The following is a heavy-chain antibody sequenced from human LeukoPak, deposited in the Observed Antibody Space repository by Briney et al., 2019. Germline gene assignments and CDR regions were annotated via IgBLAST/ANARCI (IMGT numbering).Heavy chain of an antibody. D-gene: IGHD3-10*01. CDR1: GGSISSSSYY. CDR3: ARHVLGNYGSGSYFFDY. Sequence: SETLSLTCTVSGGSISSSSYYWGWIRQPPGKGLEWIGSIYYSGSTYYNPSLKSRVTTSVDTSKNQFSLKLNSVTAADTAVYYCARHVLGNYGSGSYFFDYWGQGTLVTVSS. J-gene: IGHJ4*02. CDR2: IYYSGST. V-gene: IGHV4-39*01.